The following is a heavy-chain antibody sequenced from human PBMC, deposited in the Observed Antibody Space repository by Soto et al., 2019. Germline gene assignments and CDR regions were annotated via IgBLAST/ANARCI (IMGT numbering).Heavy chain of an antibody. CDR2: TYFRSKWYN. D-gene: IGHD4-4*01. CDR3: ARGVTATSTGWSWFEP. V-gene: IGHV6-1*01. Sequence: SQTLSLTCAISGDSVSSKSAAWNWIRQSPSRGLEWLGRTYFRSKWYNDYAVSVKSRISINPDTSKNQFSLQLNSVTPEDTAVYYCARGVTATSTGWSWFEPWGQGTLVTVSS. CDR1: GDSVSSKSAA. J-gene: IGHJ5*01.